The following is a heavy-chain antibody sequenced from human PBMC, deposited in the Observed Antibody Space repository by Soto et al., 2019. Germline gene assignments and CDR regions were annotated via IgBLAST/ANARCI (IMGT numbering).Heavy chain of an antibody. J-gene: IGHJ3*02. D-gene: IGHD4-17*01. CDR1: GGSISSSSYY. Sequence: SETLSLTCTVSGGSISSSSYYWGWIRQPPGKGLEWIGSIYYSGSTYYTPSLKSRVTISGDTSKNQFSLKLSSVTAADTAVYYCARLDYGGNGDAFDIWGQGTMVTVSS. CDR2: IYYSGST. CDR3: ARLDYGGNGDAFDI. V-gene: IGHV4-39*01.